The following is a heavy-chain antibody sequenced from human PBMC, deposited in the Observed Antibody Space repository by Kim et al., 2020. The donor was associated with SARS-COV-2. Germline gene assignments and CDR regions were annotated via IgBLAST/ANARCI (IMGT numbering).Heavy chain of an antibody. CDR3: ARGADVRTRSGWHLSGVAFYGMDV. CDR1: GYTFTSYE. D-gene: IGHD6-19*01. J-gene: IGHJ6*02. CDR2: MNPNSGYT. V-gene: IGHV1-8*01. Sequence: ASVKVSCKASGYTFTSYEINWVRQATGQGLEWMGWMNPNSGYTGYAQKFQGRVSMTRNTSITTAYMELSSLRFEDTAVYYCARGADVRTRSGWHLSGVAFYGMDVWGQGTTVTVSS.